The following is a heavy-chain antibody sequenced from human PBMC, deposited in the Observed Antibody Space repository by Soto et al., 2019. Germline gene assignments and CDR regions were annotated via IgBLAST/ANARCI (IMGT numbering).Heavy chain of an antibody. D-gene: IGHD3-22*01. V-gene: IGHV3-11*01. CDR2: ISRSGISI. CDR3: ARDLGYYDSSGYFDY. Sequence: QVQLVESGGGLVKPGGSLRLSCAASGFTFSDYYMSWIRQAPGKGLEGVSYISRSGISIYYTDSVKGRFTISRANAKNSLYLQLNSLRAEDTAVYYWARDLGYYDSSGYFDYWGQGTLVTVSS. CDR1: GFTFSDYY. J-gene: IGHJ4*02.